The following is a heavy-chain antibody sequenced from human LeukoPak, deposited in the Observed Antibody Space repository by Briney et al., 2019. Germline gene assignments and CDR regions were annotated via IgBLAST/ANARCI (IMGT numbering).Heavy chain of an antibody. Sequence: PGGSLRLSCAASRFTFSNFAMSWVRQAPGKGLEWVSAISGSGGSTHYADSVKGRFTISRDNSKNTLYLQMNSLRAEDTAVYYCAKGGYSYGYDNWFDPWGQGTLVTVSS. CDR1: RFTFSNFA. D-gene: IGHD5-18*01. CDR3: AKGGYSYGYDNWFDP. CDR2: ISGSGGST. J-gene: IGHJ5*02. V-gene: IGHV3-23*01.